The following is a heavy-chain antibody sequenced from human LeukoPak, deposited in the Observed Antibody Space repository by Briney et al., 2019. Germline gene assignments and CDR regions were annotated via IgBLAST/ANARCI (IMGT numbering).Heavy chain of an antibody. CDR2: INHSGST. D-gene: IGHD5-18*01. Sequence: PSETLSLTCAVYGGSFSGYYWSWIRQPPGKGLEWIGEINHSGSTNYNPSLKSRVTISVDTSKNQFSPKLSSVTAADTAVYYCARGGDTPFDYWGQGTLVTVSS. CDR1: GGSFSGYY. J-gene: IGHJ4*02. V-gene: IGHV4-34*01. CDR3: ARGGDTPFDY.